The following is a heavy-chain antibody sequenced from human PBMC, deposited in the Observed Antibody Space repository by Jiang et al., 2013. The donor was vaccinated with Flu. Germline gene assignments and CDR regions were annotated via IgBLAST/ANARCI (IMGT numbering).Heavy chain of an antibody. Sequence: GAEVKKPGASVKVSCKASGYTFTSYGITWVRQAPGQGLEWMGWITTYNGNTNYAQKLQGRVTMTTDTSTSTAYMELRSLRSDDTAVYYCARVDFWSGYYYSYLMDVWGQGTTVTVSS. CDR1: GYTFTSYG. CDR2: ITTYNGNT. D-gene: IGHD3-3*01. CDR3: ARVDFWSGYYYSYLMDV. V-gene: IGHV1-18*01. J-gene: IGHJ6*02.